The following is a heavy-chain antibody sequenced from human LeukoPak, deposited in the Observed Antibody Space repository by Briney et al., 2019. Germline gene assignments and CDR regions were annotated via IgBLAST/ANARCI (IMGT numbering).Heavy chain of an antibody. Sequence: GGSLRLSCAASGFTFSSYSMNWVRQAPGKGLEWVSSISSSSSYIYYADSVKGRFTISRDNAKNSLYLRMNSLRAEDTAVYYCARVGILNWFDPWGQGTLVTVSS. V-gene: IGHV3-21*01. CDR3: ARVGILNWFDP. J-gene: IGHJ5*02. CDR1: GFTFSSYS. CDR2: ISSSSSYI.